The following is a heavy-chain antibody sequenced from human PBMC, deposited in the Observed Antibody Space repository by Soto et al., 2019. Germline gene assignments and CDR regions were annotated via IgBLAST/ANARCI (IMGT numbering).Heavy chain of an antibody. Sequence: VQLVESGGGLVKPGGSLRVSCVASGFTFSDYYMIWIRQAPGKGLEWVSYIASGGSYTNHADAVKGRFTSSRDNAKNSLYLQMNSLRGDDTAVYYCAREATGSRYFDLWGRGTLVSVSS. CDR1: GFTFSDYY. CDR2: IASGGSYT. V-gene: IGHV3-11*06. J-gene: IGHJ2*01. CDR3: AREATGSRYFDL.